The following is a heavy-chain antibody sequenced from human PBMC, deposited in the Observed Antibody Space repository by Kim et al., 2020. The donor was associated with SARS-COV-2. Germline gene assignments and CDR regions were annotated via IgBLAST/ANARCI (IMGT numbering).Heavy chain of an antibody. Sequence: ASVKVSCKASGYPFRNYYMNWVRQAPGQGLEWMAVINPTGGNTKYAQKFVGRVTVTRDTSTSTVYMELNNLRSDDTAVYYCARWALTGFYSYNWFDTWGQGTLVTVSS. V-gene: IGHV1-46*01. D-gene: IGHD3-9*01. CDR1: GYPFRNYY. J-gene: IGHJ5*02. CDR3: ARWALTGFYSYNWFDT. CDR2: INPTGGNT.